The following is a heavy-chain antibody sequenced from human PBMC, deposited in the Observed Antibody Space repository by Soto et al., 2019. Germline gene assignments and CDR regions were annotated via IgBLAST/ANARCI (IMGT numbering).Heavy chain of an antibody. V-gene: IGHV4-59*01. CDR3: SRLAPRDGDPKTVRAFDI. D-gene: IGHD1-1*01. Sequence: QVQLQESGPGLVKPSETLSLTCTVSGGSISSYYWSWIRQSPGKGLEWIAYISSSGSTKYNPSLRSRVTISLDTSKNQFSLRSSSVTAADTAVYYCSRLAPRDGDPKTVRAFDIWGQGTMVTVS. J-gene: IGHJ3*02. CDR2: ISSSGST. CDR1: GGSISSYY.